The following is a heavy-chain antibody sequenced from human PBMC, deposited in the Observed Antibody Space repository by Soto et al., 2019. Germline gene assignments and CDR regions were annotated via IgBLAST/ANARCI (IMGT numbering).Heavy chain of an antibody. V-gene: IGHV4-31*03. CDR3: AREMNYYDTSGDSYFDY. Sequence: SETLSLTCTFSGGSISSGTYHWSWIRHHPGKGLEWIGYIYYSGSTYYNPSLKSRLTISVDTSKNQFSLRLSSVTAADTAVYYCAREMNYYDTSGDSYFDYWGQGTLVTVSS. CDR2: IYYSGST. CDR1: GGSISSGTYH. D-gene: IGHD3-22*01. J-gene: IGHJ4*02.